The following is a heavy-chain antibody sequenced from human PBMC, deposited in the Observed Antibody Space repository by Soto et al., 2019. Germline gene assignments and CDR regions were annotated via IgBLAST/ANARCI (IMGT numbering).Heavy chain of an antibody. V-gene: IGHV1-2*04. J-gene: IGHJ4*02. CDR3: ARVGSSSWYGFDY. CDR1: GYTFTGYY. CDR2: INPNSGGT. Sequence: QVQLVQSGAEVKKPGASVKVSCKASGYTFTGYYMHWVRQAPGQGLEWMGWINPNSGGTNYAQKVQGWVTMTRDTSISTAYMELSRLRSDDTAVYYCARVGSSSWYGFDYWGQGTLVTVSS. D-gene: IGHD6-13*01.